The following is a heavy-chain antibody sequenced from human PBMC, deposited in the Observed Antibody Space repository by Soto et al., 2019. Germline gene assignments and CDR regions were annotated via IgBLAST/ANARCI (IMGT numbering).Heavy chain of an antibody. CDR1: GGINNVYS. V-gene: IGHV4-59*01. CDR2: VYDSGST. CDR3: ARGGWYNDY. Sequence: SETLSLTCTVSGGINNVYSWTWIRQAPGKGLEWIGCVYDSGSTNYHPSLKSRVAMSVDTSKNQLSLKMNSVTAADTAVYFCARGGWYNDYWGQGILVTVSS. J-gene: IGHJ4*02. D-gene: IGHD6-19*01.